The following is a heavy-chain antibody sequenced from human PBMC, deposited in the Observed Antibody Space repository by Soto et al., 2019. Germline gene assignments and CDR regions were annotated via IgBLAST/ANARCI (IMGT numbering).Heavy chain of an antibody. V-gene: IGHV1-24*01. D-gene: IGHD6-19*01. CDR2: FDPEDGET. J-gene: IGHJ4*02. CDR1: GYTLTELS. Sequence: ASVKVSCKVSGYTLTELSMHWVRQAPGKGLEWMGGFDPEDGETIYAQKFQGRVTMTEDTSTDTAYMELSSLRSEDTAVYYCATDLIAVAAFDYWGQGTLVTVSS. CDR3: ATDLIAVAAFDY.